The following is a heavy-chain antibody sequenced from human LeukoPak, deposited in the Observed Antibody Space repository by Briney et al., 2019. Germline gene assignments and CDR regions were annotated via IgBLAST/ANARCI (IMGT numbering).Heavy chain of an antibody. D-gene: IGHD3-22*01. CDR1: GFTFYVFA. Sequence: GGTLSPSCAPSGFTFYVFAMPWVREAPGKGRGWVSGISWNSGSIGYADSVKGRFIISRDDAKNSLYLQMNGLRAEDTALYYCAKDQDYYDSSGYDAFDIWGQGTMVTVSS. V-gene: IGHV3-9*01. CDR2: ISWNSGSI. CDR3: AKDQDYYDSSGYDAFDI. J-gene: IGHJ3*02.